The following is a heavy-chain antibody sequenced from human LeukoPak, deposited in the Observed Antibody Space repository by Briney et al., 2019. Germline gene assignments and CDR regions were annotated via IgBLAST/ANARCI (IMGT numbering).Heavy chain of an antibody. CDR1: GGSISSGGCY. D-gene: IGHD3-3*01. Sequence: SETLSLTCTVSGGSISSGGCYWSWIPQHPGKGLEWIWYTYYSGSTYYNPSLKSRVTISVDTSKNQFSLKLSSVTAADTAVYYCARDRRGYDFWSGSFDYWGQGTLVTVSS. CDR3: ARDRRGYDFWSGSFDY. J-gene: IGHJ4*02. V-gene: IGHV4-31*03. CDR2: TYYSGST.